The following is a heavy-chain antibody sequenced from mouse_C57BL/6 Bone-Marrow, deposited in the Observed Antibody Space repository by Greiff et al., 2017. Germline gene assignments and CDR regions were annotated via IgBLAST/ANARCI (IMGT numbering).Heavy chain of an antibody. CDR2: IYPRDGST. CDR1: GYTFTDHT. V-gene: IGHV1-78*01. CDR3: ARAEDYYGRATEGTGFDY. J-gene: IGHJ2*01. D-gene: IGHD1-1*01. Sequence: QVQLQQSDAELVKPGASVKISCKVSGYTFTDHTIHWMKQRPEQGLEWIGYIYPRDGSTKYNEKFKGKATLTADKSSSTAYMQLNSLTSEDSAVYFCARAEDYYGRATEGTGFDYWGQGTTLTVSS.